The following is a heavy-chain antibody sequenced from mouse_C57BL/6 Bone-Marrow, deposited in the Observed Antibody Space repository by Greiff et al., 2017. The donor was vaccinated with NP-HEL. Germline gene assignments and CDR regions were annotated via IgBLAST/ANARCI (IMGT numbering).Heavy chain of an antibody. Sequence: EVKLVESGGGLVKPGGSLKLSCAASGFTFSSYAMSWVRQTPEKRLEWVATISDGGSYTYYPDNVKGRFTISRDNAKNNLYLQMSHLKSEDTAMYYCARDSGSSYDAMDYWGQGTSVTVSS. CDR1: GFTFSSYA. CDR3: ARDSGSSYDAMDY. CDR2: ISDGGSYT. J-gene: IGHJ4*01. D-gene: IGHD1-1*01. V-gene: IGHV5-4*01.